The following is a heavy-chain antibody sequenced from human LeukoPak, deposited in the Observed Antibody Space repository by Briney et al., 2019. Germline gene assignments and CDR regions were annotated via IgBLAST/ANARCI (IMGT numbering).Heavy chain of an antibody. CDR3: ARRNSENYDLDY. J-gene: IGHJ4*02. D-gene: IGHD1-7*01. Sequence: ASVKVSCKASGYTFTNYGITWVRQAPGQGLERMGWIIAVNGNTNYAQKLQGRVTMTTDTSTSTAYMELRSLRSDDTAIYYCARRNSENYDLDYWGQGTLVTVSS. V-gene: IGHV1-18*01. CDR2: IIAVNGNT. CDR1: GYTFTNYG.